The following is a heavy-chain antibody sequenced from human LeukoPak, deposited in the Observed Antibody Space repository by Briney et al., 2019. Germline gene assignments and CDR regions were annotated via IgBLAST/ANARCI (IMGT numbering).Heavy chain of an antibody. CDR1: GGSISSYY. Sequence: SETLSLTCTVSGGSISSYYWSWIRQPAGKGLEWIGRIYTSGSTNYNPSLKSRVTMSVDTSKNQFSLKLSSVTAADTAVYYCARSSSWGLIGSSCYNWFDPWGQGTLVTVSS. V-gene: IGHV4-4*07. CDR3: ARSSSWGLIGSSCYNWFDP. D-gene: IGHD6-13*01. CDR2: IYTSGST. J-gene: IGHJ5*02.